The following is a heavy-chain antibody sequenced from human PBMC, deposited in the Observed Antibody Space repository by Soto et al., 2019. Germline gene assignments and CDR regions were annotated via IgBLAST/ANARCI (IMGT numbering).Heavy chain of an antibody. CDR1: GFSLSPRGMR. CDR2: IDWDDDK. V-gene: IGHV2-70*04. Sequence: SGPTLVNPTPPLTLTCTFSGFSLSPRGMRVSWIRQPPGKALEWLARIDWDDDKFYSTSLKTRLTISKDTSKNQVVLTMTNMDPVDTATYYCARSPDYGGNVDYWGQGTLVTVSS. CDR3: ARSPDYGGNVDY. D-gene: IGHD4-17*01. J-gene: IGHJ4*02.